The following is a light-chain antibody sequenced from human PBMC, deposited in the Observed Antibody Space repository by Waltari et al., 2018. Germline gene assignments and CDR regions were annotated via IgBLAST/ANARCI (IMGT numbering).Light chain of an antibody. CDR3: SSYTSSSTRV. CDR1: SSDVGGYIY. Sequence: QSALTQPASMSGSPGQSITISCTGTSSDVGGYIYVSWYQQHPGKAPKLMIYEVSNRPSGVSNRFSGSKSGNTASLTISGLQAEDEADYYCSSYTSSSTRVFGGGTKLTVL. CDR2: EVS. V-gene: IGLV2-14*01. J-gene: IGLJ3*02.